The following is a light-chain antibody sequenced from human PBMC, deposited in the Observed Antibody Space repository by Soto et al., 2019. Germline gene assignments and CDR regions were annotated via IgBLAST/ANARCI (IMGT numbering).Light chain of an antibody. Sequence: EIVLTQSPVTLSLSPGERATLSCRASQSVSSYLAWYQQKPGQAPRLLIYDASNRATGIPARFSGSGSGTDFTLTISSLEPEDFAVYYCQQRLNWQVTFGQWTRLEI. CDR2: DAS. V-gene: IGKV3-11*01. CDR3: QQRLNWQVT. J-gene: IGKJ5*01. CDR1: QSVSSY.